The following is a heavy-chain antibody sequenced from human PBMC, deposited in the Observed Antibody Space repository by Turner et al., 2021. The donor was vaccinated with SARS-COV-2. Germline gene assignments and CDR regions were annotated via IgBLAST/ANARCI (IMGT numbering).Heavy chain of an antibody. CDR1: GFTFSTYS. V-gene: IGHV3-48*01. Sequence: EVHLVESGGGLVQPGGSLEPPCVASGFTFSTYSMNWVRQAPGKGLEWVSYIDSSSSTIYYADSVKGRFTISRDNAKNSLYLQMNSLRADDTAVYYCASPFDYWGQGTLVTVSS. CDR3: ASPFDY. J-gene: IGHJ4*02. CDR2: IDSSSSTI.